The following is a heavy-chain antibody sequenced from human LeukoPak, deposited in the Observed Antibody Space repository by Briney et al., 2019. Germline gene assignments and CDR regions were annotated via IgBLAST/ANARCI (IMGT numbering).Heavy chain of an antibody. D-gene: IGHD1-26*01. J-gene: IGHJ4*02. CDR1: GFTFDDYV. CDR2: ISWNSGSI. V-gene: IGHV3-9*01. CDR3: ARSWRADY. Sequence: PGGSLRLSCAASGFTFDDYVMHWVRQAPGKGLEWVSGISWNSGSIAYADPVKGRFTISRDNAKNSLYLQMNSLRAEDTAVYYCARSWRADYWGQGTLVTVSS.